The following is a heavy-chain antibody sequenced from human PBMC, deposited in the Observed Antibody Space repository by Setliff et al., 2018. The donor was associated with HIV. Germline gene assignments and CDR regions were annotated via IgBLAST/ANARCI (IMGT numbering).Heavy chain of an antibody. Sequence: PGESLKISCQGSGYSFTNSWIGWVRQIPGKGLEWMGIIYPGDSDTRYSPSFQGQVTIPADKSISTAYLQWSSLKASDTAMYYCARLTWGDRFLEWFYFDYWGQGTLVTVSS. CDR1: GYSFTNSW. CDR2: IYPGDSDT. D-gene: IGHD3-3*01. CDR3: ARLTWGDRFLEWFYFDY. V-gene: IGHV5-51*01. J-gene: IGHJ4*02.